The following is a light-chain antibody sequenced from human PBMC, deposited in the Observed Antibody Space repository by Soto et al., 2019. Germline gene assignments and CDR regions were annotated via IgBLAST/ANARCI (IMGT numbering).Light chain of an antibody. J-gene: IGKJ5*01. CDR3: QQHNNWPIP. V-gene: IGKV3-11*01. CDR2: DAS. CDR1: QSVSSY. Sequence: EILLTQSLATLSLSPGERATLSCRASQSVSSYLAWYQQKPGQAHRLLIYDASNRATGIPVRFSGSGSGTDFTLTISSLEPEDFALYYCQQHNNWPIPFGKGTRLEIK.